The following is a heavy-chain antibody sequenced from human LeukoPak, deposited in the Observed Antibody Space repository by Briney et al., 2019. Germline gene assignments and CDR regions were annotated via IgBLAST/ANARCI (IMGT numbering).Heavy chain of an antibody. CDR1: GGSISSYY. J-gene: IGHJ6*02. Sequence: PSETLSLTCTVSGGSISSYYWSWIRQPPGKGLEWIGYSYYSGSTNYNPSLKSRVTISVDTSKNQFSLKLSSVTAADTAVYYCAREKGIVGTTGPTYYYYGMDVWGQGTTVTVSS. V-gene: IGHV4-59*01. CDR3: AREKGIVGTTGPTYYYYGMDV. CDR2: SYYSGST. D-gene: IGHD1-26*01.